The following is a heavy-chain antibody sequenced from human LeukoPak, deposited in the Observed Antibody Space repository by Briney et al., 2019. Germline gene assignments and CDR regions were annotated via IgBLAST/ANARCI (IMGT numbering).Heavy chain of an antibody. CDR3: ARGSPGRYSSSWYVGHFDY. V-gene: IGHV1-69*01. CDR2: IIPIFGTA. Sequence: VASVKVSRKASGGTFSSYAISWVRQAPGQGLEWMGGIIPIFGTANYAQKFQGRVTITADESTSTAYMELSSLRSEDTAVYYCARGSPGRYSSSWYVGHFDYWGQGTLVTVSS. J-gene: IGHJ4*02. D-gene: IGHD6-13*01. CDR1: GGTFSSYA.